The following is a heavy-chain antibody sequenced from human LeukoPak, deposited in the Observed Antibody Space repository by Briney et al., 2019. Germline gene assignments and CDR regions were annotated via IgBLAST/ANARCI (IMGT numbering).Heavy chain of an antibody. D-gene: IGHD6-19*01. CDR2: ISISSNSI. J-gene: IGHJ5*01. V-gene: IGHV3-48*02. CDR3: ARNSSWGYSSGWFDY. Sequence: PGGSLRLSCAASGFTFSSHSMNWVRQAPGKGLEWVSYISISSNSIYYADSVKGRFTISRNNAKNSVYLEMNSLTDEDTAVYYCARNSSWGYSSGWFDYWGQGTLVTVSS. CDR1: GFTFSSHS.